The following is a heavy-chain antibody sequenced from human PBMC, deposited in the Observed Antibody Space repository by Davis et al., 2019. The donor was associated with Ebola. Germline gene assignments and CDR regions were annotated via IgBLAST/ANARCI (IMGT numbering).Heavy chain of an antibody. CDR3: ARDRGVGSYHWLDY. CDR1: GYTFTSYA. Sequence: AASVKVSCKASGYTFTSYAVNWVRQAPGQGLEWMGWINTNTGNPTYAQGFTGRFVFSLDTSVSTAYLQISSLKAEDTGVYYCARDRGVGSYHWLDYWDQGTLVTVSS. CDR2: INTNTGNP. D-gene: IGHD1-26*01. J-gene: IGHJ4*02. V-gene: IGHV7-4-1*02.